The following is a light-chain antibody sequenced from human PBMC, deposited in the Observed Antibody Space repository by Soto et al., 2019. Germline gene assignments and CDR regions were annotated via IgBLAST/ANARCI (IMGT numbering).Light chain of an antibody. Sequence: EIVLTQSPAPLSLSPGDRATLSCRASQSVSRSLTWYQQKPGPAPRLLIYGASTRATDIPVRFRGSGSGTEYTLTISSLQSEDFSVYYCQQRSNWPLITFGQGTRLEIK. CDR1: QSVSRS. CDR2: GAS. CDR3: QQRSNWPLIT. V-gene: IGKV3-11*01. J-gene: IGKJ5*01.